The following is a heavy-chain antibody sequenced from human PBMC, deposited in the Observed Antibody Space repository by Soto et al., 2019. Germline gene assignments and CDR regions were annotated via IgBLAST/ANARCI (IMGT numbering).Heavy chain of an antibody. CDR3: ARSLGFCISTSCYPDAFDI. Sequence: PSETLSLTCTVSGGSISSSTYYWGWIRQPPGKGLEWIGTIYYSRSTYFNPSLKSRVTISVDTSKNQFSLKLSSVTAADTAVYYCARSLGFCISTSCYPDAFDIWGQGTMVTVS. J-gene: IGHJ3*02. CDR2: IYYSRST. V-gene: IGHV4-39*01. CDR1: GGSISSSTYY. D-gene: IGHD2-2*01.